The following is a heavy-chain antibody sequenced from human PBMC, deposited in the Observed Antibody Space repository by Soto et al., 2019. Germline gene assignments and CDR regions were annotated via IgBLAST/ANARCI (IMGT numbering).Heavy chain of an antibody. CDR3: ARDVGLDSDDFFAY. D-gene: IGHD3-9*01. Sequence: GSLRLSCTSSGFTFSSYGMGWVRQAPGKGLQWVSTIRGDGGQTHYTDSVKGRFSISRDNSKNTVYLQMDSLRAEDTAMYFCARDVGLDSDDFFAYWGQGTQVTVSS. V-gene: IGHV3-23*01. CDR1: GFTFSSYG. CDR2: IRGDGGQT. J-gene: IGHJ4*02.